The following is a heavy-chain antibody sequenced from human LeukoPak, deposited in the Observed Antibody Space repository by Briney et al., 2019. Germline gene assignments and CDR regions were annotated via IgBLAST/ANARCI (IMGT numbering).Heavy chain of an antibody. J-gene: IGHJ4*02. CDR1: GYTLTELS. Sequence: ASVKVSCKVSGYTLTELSMHWVRQAPGKGLEWMGGFDPEDGETIYAQKFQGRVTMTEDTSTDTAYMELSSLRSEDTAVYYCATETYYYGSGSYPLDYWGQGTLVTVSS. V-gene: IGHV1-24*01. CDR2: FDPEDGET. D-gene: IGHD3-10*01. CDR3: ATETYYYGSGSYPLDY.